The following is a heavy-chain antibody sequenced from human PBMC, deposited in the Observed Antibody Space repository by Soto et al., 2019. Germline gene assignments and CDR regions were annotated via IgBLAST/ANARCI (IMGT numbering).Heavy chain of an antibody. CDR1: GDSISTRSNY. CDR2: IYYTGGT. CDR3: AREGPPIRAHNPPEYFQH. V-gene: IGHV4-39*02. Sequence: QLQLQESGPGLVKPSETLSLTCTVSGDSISTRSNYWAWIRQPPGKGLEWIGSIYYTGGTYYNPSLKCRSTLFLDTSKNQFSLNLNSVTAADTAVYYCAREGPPIRAHNPPEYFQHWGQGTPVTVSS. J-gene: IGHJ1*01.